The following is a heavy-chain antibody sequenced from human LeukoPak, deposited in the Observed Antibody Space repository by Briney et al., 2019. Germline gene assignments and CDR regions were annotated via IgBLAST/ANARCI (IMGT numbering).Heavy chain of an antibody. J-gene: IGHJ5*02. CDR3: ARAESIFGVVITWFDP. V-gene: IGHV4-34*01. D-gene: IGHD3-3*01. CDR2: INHSGST. Sequence: PSETLSLTCAVYAASFSGYYWSWVRQPPGKGLEWLGEINHSGSTNYNPSLKSRVTISVDTSKNQFSLKLSSVTAADTAVYYCARAESIFGVVITWFDPWGQGTLVTVSS. CDR1: AASFSGYY.